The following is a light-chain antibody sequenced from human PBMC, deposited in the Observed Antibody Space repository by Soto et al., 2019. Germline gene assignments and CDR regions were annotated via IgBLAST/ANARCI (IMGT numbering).Light chain of an antibody. CDR2: AAS. J-gene: IGKJ1*01. CDR3: QQLNSYQWT. CDR1: QGISSY. V-gene: IGKV1-9*01. Sequence: DILFTQSPSFLSASVGARVTITCRASQGISSYLAWYQQKPGKAPKLLIYAASTLQSGVPSRFSGSGSGTEFTLTISSLQPEDFATYYCQQLNSYQWTFGQGTKVDI.